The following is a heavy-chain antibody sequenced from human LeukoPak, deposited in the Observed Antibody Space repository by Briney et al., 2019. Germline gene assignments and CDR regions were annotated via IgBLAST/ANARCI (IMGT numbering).Heavy chain of an antibody. J-gene: IGHJ5*02. CDR2: IYTSGST. CDR1: GGSISSGSYY. CDR3: ARDHPLEYSRSGNWFDP. V-gene: IGHV4-61*02. Sequence: SETLSLTFTVSGGSISSGSYYWSWIRQPAGKGLEWIGRIYTSGSTNYNPSLKSRVTISVDTSKNQFSLKLSSVTAADTAVYYCARDHPLEYSRSGNWFDPWGQGTLVTVSS. D-gene: IGHD6-6*01.